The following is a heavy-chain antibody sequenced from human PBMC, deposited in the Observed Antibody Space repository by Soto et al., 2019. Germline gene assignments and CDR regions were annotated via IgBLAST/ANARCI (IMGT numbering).Heavy chain of an antibody. Sequence: ETLSLTCSVSGFAISRGYYWSWVRQPPGKGLEWIGSIYPSVSSYHNPSLATRLRLSIDTSKNQFTLNLTSVTAADTALYFCAREQVRPTFFDNWGQGIQVTLSS. CDR2: IYPSVSS. V-gene: IGHV4-38-2*02. J-gene: IGHJ4*02. CDR3: AREQVRPTFFDN. CDR1: GFAISRGYY.